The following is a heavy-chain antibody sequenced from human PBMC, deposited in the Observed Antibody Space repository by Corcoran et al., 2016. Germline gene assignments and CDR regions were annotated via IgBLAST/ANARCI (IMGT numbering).Heavy chain of an antibody. J-gene: IGHJ4*02. CDR2: INPSGGST. Sequence: VQLVQSGAEVKKPGASVKVSCKASGYTFTSYYMHWVRQAPGQGLEWMGIINPSGGSTSYALKFQGRVTMTRDTSTSTVYMELSSLRSEDTAGDYCARGVKGVYDFDYWGQGTLVTVSS. CDR1: GYTFTSYY. D-gene: IGHD2-8*01. V-gene: IGHV1-46*01. CDR3: ARGVKGVYDFDY.